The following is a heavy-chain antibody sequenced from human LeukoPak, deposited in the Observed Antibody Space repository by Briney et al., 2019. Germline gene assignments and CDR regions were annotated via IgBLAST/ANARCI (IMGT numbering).Heavy chain of an antibody. D-gene: IGHD5-24*01. CDR3: ARGGMATIILGNY. CDR2: INPSGGST. V-gene: IGHV1-46*01. CDR1: GYTFTSYY. J-gene: IGHJ4*02. Sequence: ASVKVSCKASGYTFTSYYTHWVRQAPGQGLEWVGIINPSGGSTNYAQKFQGRVTMTRDTSTSTVYMELSSLRSEDTAVYYCARGGMATIILGNYWGQGTLVTVSS.